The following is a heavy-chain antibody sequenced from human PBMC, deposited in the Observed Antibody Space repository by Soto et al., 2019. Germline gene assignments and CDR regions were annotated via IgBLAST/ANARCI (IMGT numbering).Heavy chain of an antibody. V-gene: IGHV4-30-4*01. CDR2: SYYSGST. D-gene: IGHD5-12*01. J-gene: IGHJ5*02. Sequence: QVQLQESGPGLVKPSQTLSLTCTVSGGSISSGDYYWSWIRQPPGKGLEWIGYSYYSGSTYYNPPLKSRVTISVDTSKNQFSLKLSSVTAADTAVYYCARYSGYEGLRFDPWGQGTLVTVSS. CDR3: ARYSGYEGLRFDP. CDR1: GGSISSGDYY.